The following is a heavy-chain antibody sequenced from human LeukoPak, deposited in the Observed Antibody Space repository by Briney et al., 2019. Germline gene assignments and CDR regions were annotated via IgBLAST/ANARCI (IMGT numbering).Heavy chain of an antibody. Sequence: GWSLRLSCAASGFTFSSYPMSWVRQAPGKGLDWVSAISCSGCSTYYADSVNGRFTISRDNSQNALYLQMTSLRAEDSAVYYCAKDQKGYCSGGSCYSSDYWGQGPLVTVSS. J-gene: IGHJ4*02. CDR2: ISCSGCST. CDR3: AKDQKGYCSGGSCYSSDY. D-gene: IGHD2-15*01. V-gene: IGHV3-23*01. CDR1: GFTFSSYP.